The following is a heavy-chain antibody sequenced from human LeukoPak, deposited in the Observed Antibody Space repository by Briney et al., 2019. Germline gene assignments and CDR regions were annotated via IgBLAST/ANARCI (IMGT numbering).Heavy chain of an antibody. Sequence: QSGKSLRLSCTASGFTFSSYGMHWVRQAPGKGLEWVAAISYDGSDKYYTDSMKGRFTVSRDNSKNTLYLQMNSLRAEDTAVYYCANWSGDSSGYWALGYWGQGTLVTVSS. CDR1: GFTFSSYG. V-gene: IGHV3-30*18. CDR3: ANWSGDSSGYWALGY. J-gene: IGHJ4*02. CDR2: ISYDGSDK. D-gene: IGHD3-22*01.